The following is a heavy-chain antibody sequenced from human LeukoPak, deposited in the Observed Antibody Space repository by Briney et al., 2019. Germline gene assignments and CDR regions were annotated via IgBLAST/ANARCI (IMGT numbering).Heavy chain of an antibody. D-gene: IGHD4-11*01. CDR1: GFTFSSYW. CDR3: ARDPYSNSHPLDY. CDR2: INSDGSST. J-gene: IGHJ4*02. V-gene: IGHV3-74*01. Sequence: PGGSLRLSCAASGFTFSSYWMHWVRQAPGKGLGWVSRINSDGSSTSYADSVKGRFTISRDNAKNTLYLQMNSLRAEDTAVYYCARDPYSNSHPLDYWGQGTLVTVSS.